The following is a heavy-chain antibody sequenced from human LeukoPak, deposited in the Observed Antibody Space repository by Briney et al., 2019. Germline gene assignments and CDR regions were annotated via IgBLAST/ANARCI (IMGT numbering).Heavy chain of an antibody. D-gene: IGHD3-22*01. Sequence: GASVKVSCKASGGTFSSYTISWGRQAPGQGLEWMGRIIPILGIANYAQKFQGRVTITADKSTSTAYMELSSLRSEDTAVYYCARDLDSSGYYLDYWSQGTLVTVSS. CDR1: GGTFSSYT. V-gene: IGHV1-69*04. CDR2: IIPILGIA. CDR3: ARDLDSSGYYLDY. J-gene: IGHJ4*02.